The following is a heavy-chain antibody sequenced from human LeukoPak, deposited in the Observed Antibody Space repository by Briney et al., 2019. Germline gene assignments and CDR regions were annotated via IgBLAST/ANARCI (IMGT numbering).Heavy chain of an antibody. CDR3: ATLSVTPEDNWFDP. Sequence: GGSLRLSCAASGFTFSSYAMHWVRQAPGKGLEWVAVISYDGSNKYYADSVKGRFTISRDNSKNTLYLQMNSLGAEDTAVYYCATLSVTPEDNWFDPWGQGTLVTVSS. CDR2: ISYDGSNK. CDR1: GFTFSSYA. J-gene: IGHJ5*02. V-gene: IGHV3-30-3*01. D-gene: IGHD4-17*01.